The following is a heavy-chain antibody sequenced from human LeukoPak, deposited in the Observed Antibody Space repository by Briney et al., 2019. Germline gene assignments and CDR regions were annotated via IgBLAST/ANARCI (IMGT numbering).Heavy chain of an antibody. D-gene: IGHD6-13*01. V-gene: IGHV4-4*08. CDR3: ARDSSSSWYFYYYGMDV. CDR1: GGSISSYY. J-gene: IGHJ6*02. CDR2: IYTSGST. Sequence: SETLSLTCTVSGGSISSYYWSWIRQPPGKGLEWIGYIYTSGSTNYNPSLKSRVTMSVDTSKNQFSLKLSSVTAADTAVYYCARDSSSSWYFYYYGMDVWGQGTTVTVSS.